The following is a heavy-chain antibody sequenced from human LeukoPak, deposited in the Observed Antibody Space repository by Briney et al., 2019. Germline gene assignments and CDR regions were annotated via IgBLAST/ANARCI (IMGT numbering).Heavy chain of an antibody. D-gene: IGHD6-6*01. CDR3: AKGVGSSGAHYGMDV. Sequence: GSLRLSCAASGFTFSNYGMSWVRQAPGKGPEWISAVTGSGSNTYYADSVKGRFTISRDNSKNMLYLQLNSLRADDTAEYYCAKGVGSSGAHYGMDVWGQGTTVTVSS. CDR2: VTGSGSNT. CDR1: GFTFSNYG. J-gene: IGHJ6*02. V-gene: IGHV3-23*01.